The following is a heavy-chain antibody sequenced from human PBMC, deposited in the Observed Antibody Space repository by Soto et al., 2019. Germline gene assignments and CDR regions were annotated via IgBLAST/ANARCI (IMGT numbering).Heavy chain of an antibody. CDR2: IIPIFDTT. CDR3: AREGRLTGTDGFDY. J-gene: IGHJ4*02. D-gene: IGHD1-20*01. V-gene: IGHV1-69*06. CDR1: GGTFSPYG. Sequence: SSVKVSCKLSGGTFSPYGVSWVRQAPGQGLEWMGMIIPIFDTTNYAQKFQGRVTITADTSTSTAYMELSSLRSEDTAVYYCAREGRLTGTDGFDYWGQGSLVT.